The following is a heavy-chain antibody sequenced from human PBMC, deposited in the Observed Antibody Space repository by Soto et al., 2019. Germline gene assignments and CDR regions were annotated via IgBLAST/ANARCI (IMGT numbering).Heavy chain of an antibody. V-gene: IGHV1-69*05. J-gene: IGHJ6*03. CDR3: ARGRVAATRSLYYYYYYMDV. CDR2: IIPLFGTA. CDR1: GGTFSTYA. D-gene: IGHD2-15*01. Sequence: ASVKVSCKTSGGTFSTYAIYWVRQAPGQGLEWMGAIIPLFGTADYAQKFQGRVTMTRNTSISTAYMELSSLRSEDTAVYYCARGRVAATRSLYYYYYYMDVWGKGTTVTVSS.